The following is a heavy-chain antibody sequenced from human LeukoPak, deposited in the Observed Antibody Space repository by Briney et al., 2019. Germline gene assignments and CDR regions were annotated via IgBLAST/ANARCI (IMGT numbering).Heavy chain of an antibody. CDR2: ISGYNGNT. D-gene: IGHD3-22*01. CDR1: GYTFTNYG. Sequence: ASVKVSCKASGYTFTNYGITWVRQASGQGLEWMGWISGYNGNTNYAQKLQGRVTMTTDTSTSTAYMELRSLRSDDTAVYYCARGSPSRYYYDSSGYYGGYSDYWGQGTLVTVSS. V-gene: IGHV1-18*01. J-gene: IGHJ4*02. CDR3: ARGSPSRYYYDSSGYYGGYSDY.